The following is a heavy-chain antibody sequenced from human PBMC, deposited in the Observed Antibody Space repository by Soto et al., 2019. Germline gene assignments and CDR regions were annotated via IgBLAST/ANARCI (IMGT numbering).Heavy chain of an antibody. CDR3: ETMHTWSDGGRLIDY. J-gene: IGHJ4*02. CDR1: VWSFSGYY. CDR2: INHSGRT. Sequence: SETLSLTCAVYVWSFSGYYWSWIRPPTGKGLEWIGEINHSGRTNYNPSLRSRVTISLDTSKNQFSLKLTSVTAADTAVYYCETMHTWSDGGRLIDYWGQGTLVTVSS. D-gene: IGHD1-20*01. V-gene: IGHV4-34*01.